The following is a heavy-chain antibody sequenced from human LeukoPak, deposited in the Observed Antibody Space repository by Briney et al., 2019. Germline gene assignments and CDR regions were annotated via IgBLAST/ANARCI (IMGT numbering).Heavy chain of an antibody. CDR3: ARDRMKRSSSGAFDI. V-gene: IGHV3-30-3*01. CDR1: GFTFSSYA. J-gene: IGHJ3*02. CDR2: ISYDGSNK. D-gene: IGHD6-6*01. Sequence: PGGSLRLSCAASGFTFSSYAMHWVRQAPGKGLEWVAVISYDGSNKYYADSVKGRFTISRDNSKNTLYLQMNSLRAEDTAVYYCARDRMKRSSSGAFDIWGQGTMVTVSS.